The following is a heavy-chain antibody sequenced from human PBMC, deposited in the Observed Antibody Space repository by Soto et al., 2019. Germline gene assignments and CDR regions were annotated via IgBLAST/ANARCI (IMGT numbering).Heavy chain of an antibody. D-gene: IGHD3-16*01. V-gene: IGHV4-59*08. CDR2: TDYSVNT. J-gene: IGHJ4*02. CDR3: AWAVGDPLYSLAY. Sequence: QVQLQESGPGLVRPSETLSLTCTVSSDSISSYYCIWIRQSPRTGLGWIGYTDYSVNTNYNPALTSRACTSGDTSEPQCSLRLSSVTAAGTAVYDCAWAVGDPLYSLAYWGQGTLVPVSS. CDR1: SDSISSYY.